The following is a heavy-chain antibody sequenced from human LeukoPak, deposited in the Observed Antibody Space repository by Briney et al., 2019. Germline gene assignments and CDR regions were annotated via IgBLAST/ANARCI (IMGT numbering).Heavy chain of an antibody. J-gene: IGHJ4*02. CDR3: ARESVRFLEWLLFYFDY. D-gene: IGHD3-3*01. V-gene: IGHV3-7*01. CDR2: IKQDGSEK. Sequence: QSGGSLRLSCAASGFTLSSYWMSWVRQAPGKGLEWVANIKQDGSEKYYVDSVKGRFTISRDNAKNSLYLQMNSLRAEDTAVYYCARESVRFLEWLLFYFDYWGQGTLVTVSS. CDR1: GFTLSSYW.